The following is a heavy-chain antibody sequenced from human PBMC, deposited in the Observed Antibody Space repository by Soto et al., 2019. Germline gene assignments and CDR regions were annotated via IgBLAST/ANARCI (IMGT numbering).Heavy chain of an antibody. V-gene: IGHV3-23*01. Sequence: EVQLLESGGGLVQPGESLRLSCAASGFTFSSYAMSWVRQAPGKGLEWVSVISGSDDSTYYADSVKGRFTNSRDNSKNTLYLQMNSLRAEDTAGYYCAKSSTSSTFDYWGQGTLVTVSS. D-gene: IGHD6-6*01. CDR2: ISGSDDST. J-gene: IGHJ4*02. CDR1: GFTFSSYA. CDR3: AKSSTSSTFDY.